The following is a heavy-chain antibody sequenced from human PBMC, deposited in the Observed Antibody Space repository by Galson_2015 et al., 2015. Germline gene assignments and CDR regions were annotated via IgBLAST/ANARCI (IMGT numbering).Heavy chain of an antibody. J-gene: IGHJ6*02. CDR3: VNEGAAAGTGHYYGMDV. V-gene: IGHV3-9*01. CDR2: ITWNSSMI. D-gene: IGHD6-13*01. Sequence: SLRLSCAASGFNFDDYAMHWVRQGPGKGLEWVSGITWNSSMIRYADSVKGRFIISRDNAKNSLYLQMNSLRAEDTAVYYCVNEGAAAGTGHYYGMDVWSQGTTVTVSS. CDR1: GFNFDDYA.